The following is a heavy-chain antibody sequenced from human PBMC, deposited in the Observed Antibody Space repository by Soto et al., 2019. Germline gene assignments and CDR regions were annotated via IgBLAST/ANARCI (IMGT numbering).Heavy chain of an antibody. CDR2: IWYDGSNK. Sequence: GGSLRLSCAASGFTFSSYGMHWVRQAPGKGLEWVAVIWYDGSNKYYADSVKGRFTISRDNSKNTLYLQMNSLRAEDTAVYYCARDGLELQADDAFDIWGQGTMVTVSS. D-gene: IGHD1-7*01. J-gene: IGHJ3*02. V-gene: IGHV3-33*01. CDR1: GFTFSSYG. CDR3: ARDGLELQADDAFDI.